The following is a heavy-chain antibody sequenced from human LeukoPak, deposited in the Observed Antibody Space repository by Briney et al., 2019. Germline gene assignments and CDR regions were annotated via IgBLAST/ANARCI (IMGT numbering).Heavy chain of an antibody. D-gene: IGHD3-22*01. CDR3: ARELDSSGYSFDY. Sequence: SVKVSCKASGGTFSSYAISWVRQAPGQGLEWMGRIIPILGIANYAQKFRGRVTITADKSTSTAYMELSSLRSEDTAVYYCARELDSSGYSFDYWGQGTLVTVSS. CDR2: IIPILGIA. J-gene: IGHJ4*02. CDR1: GGTFSSYA. V-gene: IGHV1-69*04.